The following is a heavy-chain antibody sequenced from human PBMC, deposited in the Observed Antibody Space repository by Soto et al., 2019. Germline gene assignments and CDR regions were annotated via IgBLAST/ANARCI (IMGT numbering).Heavy chain of an antibody. V-gene: IGHV3-48*03. J-gene: IGHJ4*02. D-gene: IGHD3-22*01. CDR3: ASPDYYDSSGYADY. CDR1: GFTFSSYE. CDR2: ISSSGSTI. Sequence: GGSLRLSCAASGFTFSSYEMNWVRQAPGKGLEWVSYISSSGSTIYYADSVKGRFTISRDNAKNSLYLQMNSLRAEDTAVYYCASPDYYDSSGYADYWGQGTLVTVSS.